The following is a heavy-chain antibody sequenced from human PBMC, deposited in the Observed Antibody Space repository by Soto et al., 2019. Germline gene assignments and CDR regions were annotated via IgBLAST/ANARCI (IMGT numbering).Heavy chain of an antibody. J-gene: IGHJ3*02. V-gene: IGHV1-69*02. CDR3: ARGHEFGGNSDVFDI. D-gene: IGHD2-21*02. Sequence: SVKVCCKASGGTFSSYTMSWVRQATEQGLEWMGRIIPILGIANYAQKFQGRVTITADKSTNTAYMELRSLLSEDTAVYYCARGHEFGGNSDVFDIWGQGTVVTVSS. CDR1: GGTFSSYT. CDR2: IIPILGIA.